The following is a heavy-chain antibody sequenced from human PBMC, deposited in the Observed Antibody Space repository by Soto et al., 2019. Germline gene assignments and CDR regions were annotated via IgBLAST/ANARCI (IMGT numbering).Heavy chain of an antibody. CDR1: GFTFDDYT. D-gene: IGHD2-8*01. J-gene: IGHJ3*02. CDR2: ISWDGGST. Sequence: EVQLVESGGVVVQPGGSLRLSCAASGFTFDDYTMHWVRQAPGKGLEWVSLISWDGGSTYYADSVKGRFTISRDNSKNSLYLQMSSLRTEDTALYYCAKARVYAIWDAFDIWGQGTMVTVSS. CDR3: AKARVYAIWDAFDI. V-gene: IGHV3-43*01.